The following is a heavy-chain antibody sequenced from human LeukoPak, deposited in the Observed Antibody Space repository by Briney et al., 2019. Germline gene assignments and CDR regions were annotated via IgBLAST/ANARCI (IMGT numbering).Heavy chain of an antibody. J-gene: IGHJ4*02. CDR2: ISGSGGST. Sequence: GGSLRLSCAASGLIFSSDAMRWVRQAAGGGGEWVSAISGSGGSTYYSDPVMGRLTLSTDNSQHTLYLQMTRLRAEDTAVYYCAKDLGAQTYYDFWSGYSSYFDYWGQGTLVTVSS. D-gene: IGHD3-3*01. CDR3: AKDLGAQTYYDFWSGYSSYFDY. V-gene: IGHV3-23*01. CDR1: GLIFSSDA.